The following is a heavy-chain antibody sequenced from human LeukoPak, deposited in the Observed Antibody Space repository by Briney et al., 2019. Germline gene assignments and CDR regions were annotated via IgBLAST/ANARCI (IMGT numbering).Heavy chain of an antibody. CDR1: GFTFSDYY. V-gene: IGHV3-11*01. CDR2: ISSSGSTI. CDR3: ARVACSGGSCYSVYYYGMDV. Sequence: GGSLRLSCAASGFTFSDYYMSWIRQAPGKGLEWVSYISSSGSTIYYADSAKGRFTISRDNAKNSLYLQMNSLRAEDTAVYYCARVACSGGSCYSVYYYGMDVWGQGTTVTVSS. D-gene: IGHD2-15*01. J-gene: IGHJ6*02.